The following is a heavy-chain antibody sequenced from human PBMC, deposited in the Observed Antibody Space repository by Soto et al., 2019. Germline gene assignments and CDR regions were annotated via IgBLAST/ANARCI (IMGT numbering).Heavy chain of an antibody. J-gene: IGHJ4*02. Sequence: QVQLVESGGGVVQPGRSLRLSCAASGFTFSSYGMHWVRQAPGKGPEWVAVISYDGSNKYYADSVKGRFTISRDNSKNTLYLQMNSLRAEDTAVYYCAKDDYYDSSGYQDYWGQGTLVTVSS. CDR1: GFTFSSYG. D-gene: IGHD3-22*01. CDR3: AKDDYYDSSGYQDY. V-gene: IGHV3-30*18. CDR2: ISYDGSNK.